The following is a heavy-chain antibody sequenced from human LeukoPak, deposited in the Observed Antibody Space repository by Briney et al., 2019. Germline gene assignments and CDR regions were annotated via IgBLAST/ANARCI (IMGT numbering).Heavy chain of an antibody. Sequence: ASVKVSCKASGYTFTSYYMHWVRQAPGQGLEWMGIINPSGGSTSYAQKFQGRVTMTRDTSTSTVYMELSSLRSEDTAVYYCARGDSKTTVTNNWFDPWGQGTLVTVSS. CDR1: GYTFTSYY. J-gene: IGHJ5*02. CDR3: ARGDSKTTVTNNWFDP. CDR2: INPSGGST. V-gene: IGHV1-46*01. D-gene: IGHD4-17*01.